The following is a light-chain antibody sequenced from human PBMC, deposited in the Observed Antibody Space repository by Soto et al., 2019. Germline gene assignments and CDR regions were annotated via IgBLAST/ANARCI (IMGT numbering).Light chain of an antibody. Sequence: DIQMTQSPPSLSASVGDRVTITCQASQDIRNRLNWYRQKPGKAPEVLIYDASNLATGVPSRFTGSGSDIDFTLSISSLQPEDIATYYCHPSDNPLRLTIGPGTKVNIQ. CDR3: HPSDNPLRLT. J-gene: IGKJ3*01. CDR1: QDIRNR. CDR2: DAS. V-gene: IGKV1-33*01.